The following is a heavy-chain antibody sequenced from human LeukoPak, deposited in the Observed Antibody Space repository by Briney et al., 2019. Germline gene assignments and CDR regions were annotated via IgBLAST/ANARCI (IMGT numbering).Heavy chain of an antibody. CDR2: ISYSGST. Sequence: SQTLSLTCTVSGGSISSGGYYWSWIRQHPGKGLEWIGYISYSGSTHYNPSLKSRVTISVDTSKNQFSLKLTSVTAADTAVYYCAREGGFYRPLDYSGQGTLVTVSS. J-gene: IGHJ4*02. V-gene: IGHV4-31*03. CDR3: AREGGFYRPLDY. D-gene: IGHD3-3*01. CDR1: GGSISSGGYY.